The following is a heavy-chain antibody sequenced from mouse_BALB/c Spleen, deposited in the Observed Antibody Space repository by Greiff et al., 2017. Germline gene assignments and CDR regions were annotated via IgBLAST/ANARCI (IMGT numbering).Heavy chain of an antibody. CDR2: ISTYYGDA. J-gene: IGHJ4*01. Sequence: VQGVESGAELVRPGVSVKISCKGSGYTFTDYAMHWVKQSHAKSLEWIGVISTYYGDASYNQKFKGKATMTVDKSSSTAYMELARLTSEDSAIYYCARGDAMDYWGQGTSVTVSS. CDR3: ARGDAMDY. CDR1: GYTFTDYA. V-gene: IGHV1S137*01.